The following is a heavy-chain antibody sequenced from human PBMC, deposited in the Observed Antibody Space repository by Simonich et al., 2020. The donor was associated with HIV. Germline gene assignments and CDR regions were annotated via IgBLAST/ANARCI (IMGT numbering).Heavy chain of an antibody. CDR1: GFTFSSYS. CDR2: ISSSSSYK. J-gene: IGHJ4*02. Sequence: EVQLVESGGGLVKPGGSLRLSCAASGFTFSSYSMNWVRQAPGKGLEWGSSISSSSSYKYYADSVKGRFTISRDNAKNSLYLQMNSLRAEGTAVYYCARDARKGSSTSCSDYWGQGTLVTVSS. D-gene: IGHD2-2*01. V-gene: IGHV3-21*01. CDR3: ARDARKGSSTSCSDY.